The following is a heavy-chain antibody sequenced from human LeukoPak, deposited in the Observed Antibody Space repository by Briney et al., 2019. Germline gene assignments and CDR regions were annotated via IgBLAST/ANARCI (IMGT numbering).Heavy chain of an antibody. J-gene: IGHJ4*02. D-gene: IGHD2-21*02. CDR1: GYTYTSYD. CDR2: MNPNSGNT. V-gene: IGHV1-8*01. CDR3: ARGREVTQGLADY. Sequence: ASVKVSCKASGYTYTSYDINWVRQATGQGLEGMGWMNPNSGNTGYAQKCQGRVTMTRNTSISTAYMELSSLRSEDTAVYYCARGREVTQGLADYWGQGTLVTVSS.